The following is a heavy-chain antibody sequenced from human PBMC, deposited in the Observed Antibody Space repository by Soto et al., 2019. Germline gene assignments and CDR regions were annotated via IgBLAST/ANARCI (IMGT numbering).Heavy chain of an antibody. CDR2: INPNSGNI. Sequence: ASVKVSCKASGDTFTTYDINWVRQATGHGLEWMGWINPNSGNIGYAQRFQGRVTMTRDTAIRTAYMEVSSLRSDDTAVYYCARGRASGSYFLLDYWGQGTLVTVSS. J-gene: IGHJ4*02. V-gene: IGHV1-8*01. CDR3: ARGRASGSYFLLDY. D-gene: IGHD3-10*01. CDR1: GDTFTTYD.